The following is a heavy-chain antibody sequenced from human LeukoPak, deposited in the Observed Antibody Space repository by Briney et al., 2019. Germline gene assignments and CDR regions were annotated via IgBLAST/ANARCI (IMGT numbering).Heavy chain of an antibody. J-gene: IGHJ4*02. V-gene: IGHV3-23*01. CDR3: ARWEYQLPLDDQPFDC. CDR1: GFTFSSYA. D-gene: IGHD2-2*01. Sequence: GGSLRLSCAASGFTFSSYAMSWVRQAPGKGLEWGSAISGSGGSTYYADSVKGRFTISRDNSKNTLYLQMNSLRAEDTAVYYCARWEYQLPLDDQPFDCGGQGTLVTVSS. CDR2: ISGSGGST.